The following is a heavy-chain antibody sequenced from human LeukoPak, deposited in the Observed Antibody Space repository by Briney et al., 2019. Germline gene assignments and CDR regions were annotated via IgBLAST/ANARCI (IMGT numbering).Heavy chain of an antibody. Sequence: GGSLRLSCTASGFTFSSYAMSWVSQAPGKGLEWVSAISGSGGSTYYADSVKGRFTISRDNSKNTLYLQMNSLRAEDTAVYYCAKMIAVAVPFDYWGQGTLVTVSS. CDR2: ISGSGGST. D-gene: IGHD6-19*01. V-gene: IGHV3-23*01. CDR1: GFTFSSYA. J-gene: IGHJ4*02. CDR3: AKMIAVAVPFDY.